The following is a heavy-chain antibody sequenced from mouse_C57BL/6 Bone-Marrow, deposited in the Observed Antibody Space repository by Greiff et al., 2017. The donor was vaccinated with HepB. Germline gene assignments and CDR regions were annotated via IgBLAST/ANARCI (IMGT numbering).Heavy chain of an antibody. Sequence: QVQLQQPGAELVKPGASVKLSCKASGYTFTSYWMHWVKQRPARGLEWIGGIDPNSGGTKYNEKFKSKATLTVDKPSSTAYMQLSSLTSEDSAVYYCARRDDGYSLVDYWGQGNTLTVSS. CDR1: GYTFTSYW. CDR3: ARRDDGYSLVDY. D-gene: IGHD2-3*01. V-gene: IGHV1-72*01. CDR2: IDPNSGGT. J-gene: IGHJ2*01.